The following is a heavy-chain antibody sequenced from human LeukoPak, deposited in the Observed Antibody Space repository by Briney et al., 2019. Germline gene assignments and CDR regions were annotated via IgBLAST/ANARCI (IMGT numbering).Heavy chain of an antibody. J-gene: IGHJ6*03. CDR1: GGTISTYH. D-gene: IGHD2-21*01. V-gene: IGHV4-4*08. CDR2: IYSRGNT. CDR3: ARDRAYYYTDF. Sequence: SDTLSLTCTVSGGTISTYHWSWIRQPPGKGLEWIGYIYSRGNTKYNPSLKSRVTISADMSKNQFSLELDSVTAADTAVYYCARDRAYYYTDFWGKGTTVTVSS.